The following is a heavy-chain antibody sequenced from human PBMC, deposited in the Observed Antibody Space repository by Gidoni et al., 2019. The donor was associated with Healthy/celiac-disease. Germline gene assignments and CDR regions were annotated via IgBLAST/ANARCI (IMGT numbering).Heavy chain of an antibody. CDR3: ARDPGYGDYGDFDY. Sequence: QVQLVESGGGWVQHGRSLGLTCAASGFTSGSYAMHWVRQAPGKVLEWVAVISYDGSNKYYADSVKGRFTISRDNSKNTLYLQMNSLRAEDTAVYYCARDPGYGDYGDFDYWGQGTLVTVSS. J-gene: IGHJ4*02. V-gene: IGHV3-30-3*01. CDR1: GFTSGSYA. D-gene: IGHD4-17*01. CDR2: ISYDGSNK.